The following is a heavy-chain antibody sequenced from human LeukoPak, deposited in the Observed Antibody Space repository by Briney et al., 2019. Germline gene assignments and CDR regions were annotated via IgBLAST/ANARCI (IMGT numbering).Heavy chain of an antibody. CDR2: INHSGST. CDR1: GGSFSGYY. V-gene: IGHV4-34*01. J-gene: IGHJ4*02. CDR3: AKVAKYYYGSETYFFFDH. D-gene: IGHD3-10*01. Sequence: TSETLSLTCAVYGGSFSGYYWSWIRQPPGKGLEWIGQINHSGSTNYNPSLKSRVAMSIDTSKNQFSLNLRSVTAADTAVYYCAKVAKYYYGSETYFFFDHWGQGTLVTVSS.